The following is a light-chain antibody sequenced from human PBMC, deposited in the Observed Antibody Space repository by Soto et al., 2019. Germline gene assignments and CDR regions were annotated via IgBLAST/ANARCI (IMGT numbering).Light chain of an antibody. Sequence: QSALTQSASVSGSPGQSITISCTGTSSDVGNYNLVSWYQHHPGKAPKVVIYEGSKRPSGVSHRFSGFKSGNTASLTISGLQAEDEADYHCCSYAGSNTYVFGTGTKVTVL. V-gene: IGLV2-23*01. CDR3: CSYAGSNTYV. CDR1: SSDVGNYNL. J-gene: IGLJ1*01. CDR2: EGS.